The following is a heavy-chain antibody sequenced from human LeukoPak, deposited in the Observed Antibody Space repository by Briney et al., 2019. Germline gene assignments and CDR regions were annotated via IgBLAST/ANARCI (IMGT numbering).Heavy chain of an antibody. CDR3: VKAGNYDILTGYYNVPPFDY. CDR1: GFTFSSYA. CDR2: ISSNGGST. Sequence: PGGSLRLSCTASGFTFSSYAMHWVRQAPGKGLEYVSAISSNGGSTYYAESVKGRFTISRDNSKNTLYLQMSSLRAEDTAVYYCVKAGNYDILTGYYNVPPFDYWGQGTLVTVCS. D-gene: IGHD3-9*01. V-gene: IGHV3-64D*06. J-gene: IGHJ4*02.